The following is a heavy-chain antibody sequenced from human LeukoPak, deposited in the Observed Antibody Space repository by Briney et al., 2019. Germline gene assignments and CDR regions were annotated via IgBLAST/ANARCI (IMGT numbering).Heavy chain of an antibody. CDR2: ISGSGGST. D-gene: IGHD2-2*01. J-gene: IGHJ4*02. CDR1: GFTFSSYA. Sequence: GGSLRLSCAASGFTFSSYAMSWVRQAPGKGLEWVSAISGSGGSTYYADSVKGRFTISRDNSKNTLYMQMNSLRAEETAVYYCAKGYCSSTSCYEGHFDYWGQGTLVTVSS. V-gene: IGHV3-23*01. CDR3: AKGYCSSTSCYEGHFDY.